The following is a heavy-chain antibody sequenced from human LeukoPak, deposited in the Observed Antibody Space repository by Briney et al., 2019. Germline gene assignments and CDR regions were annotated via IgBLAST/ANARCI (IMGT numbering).Heavy chain of an antibody. J-gene: IGHJ3*02. D-gene: IGHD6-13*01. CDR3: ARGPGSFDAFDI. CDR1: GGSIRGYY. CDR2: IYYSGST. V-gene: IGHV4-59*08. Sequence: SETLSLTCTVSGGSIRGYYWSWIRQPPGKGLEWIRYIYYSGSTNYNPSLKSRVTISVDTSKNQFSLKLSSVTAADTAVYYCARGPGSFDAFDIWGQGTMVTVSS.